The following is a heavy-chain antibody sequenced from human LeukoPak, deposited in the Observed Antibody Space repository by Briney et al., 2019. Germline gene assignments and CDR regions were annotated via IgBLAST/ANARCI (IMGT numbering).Heavy chain of an antibody. D-gene: IGHD3-16*01. J-gene: IGHJ3*02. CDR3: ARLGSRPGDAFDI. CDR2: ISYDGSNK. CDR1: GFTFSSYA. Sequence: GGSLRLSCAASGFTFSSYAMHWVRQAPGKGLEWVVVISYDGSNKYYADSVKGRFTISRDNSKNTLYLQMNSLRAEDTAVYYCARLGSRPGDAFDIWGQGTMVTVSS. V-gene: IGHV3-30*04.